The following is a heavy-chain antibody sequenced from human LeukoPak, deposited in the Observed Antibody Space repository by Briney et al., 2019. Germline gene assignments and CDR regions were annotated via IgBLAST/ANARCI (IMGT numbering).Heavy chain of an antibody. V-gene: IGHV3-23*01. CDR2: ISVSGAST. Sequence: GGSLRLSCAASGFTFSSYAMSGVRQAPGKGLEWVSAISVSGASTYYADSVKGRFTISRDNSKNTLFLQMNSLRAEDTAVYYCAKDPRYYYFDYWGQGTLVSVSS. J-gene: IGHJ4*02. D-gene: IGHD1-14*01. CDR1: GFTFSSYA. CDR3: AKDPRYYYFDY.